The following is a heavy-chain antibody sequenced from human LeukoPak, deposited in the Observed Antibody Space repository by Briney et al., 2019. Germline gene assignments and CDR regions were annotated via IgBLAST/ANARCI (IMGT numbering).Heavy chain of an antibody. V-gene: IGHV3-30-3*02. D-gene: IGHD1-14*01. CDR3: AKNSPADY. CDR2: ISYDGSNK. J-gene: IGHJ4*02. Sequence: PGRSLRLSCAASGFTFSSYAMHWVRQAPGKGLEWVAVISYDGSNKYYADSVKGRFTISRDNSKNTLYLQMNSLRAEDTAVYYCAKNSPADYWGQGTLVTVPS. CDR1: GFTFSSYA.